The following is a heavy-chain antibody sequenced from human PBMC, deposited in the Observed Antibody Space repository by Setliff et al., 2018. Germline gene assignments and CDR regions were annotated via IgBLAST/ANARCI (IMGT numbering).Heavy chain of an antibody. V-gene: IGHV3-11*04. CDR1: GFIFSDYY. J-gene: IGHJ5*02. CDR3: AKYPSNSVYNYFDP. D-gene: IGHD1-7*01. Sequence: GGSLRLSCADSGFIFSDYYMSWIRQAPGKGLECISYITSSGNTIYYADSVKGRFTISRDSAKNALYLQMNSLRAEDTAVYYCAKYPSNSVYNYFDPWGQGTLVTV. CDR2: ITSSGNTI.